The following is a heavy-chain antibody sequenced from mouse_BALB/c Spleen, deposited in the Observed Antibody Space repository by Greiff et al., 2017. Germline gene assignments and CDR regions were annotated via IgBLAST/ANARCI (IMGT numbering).Heavy chain of an antibody. J-gene: IGHJ4*01. V-gene: IGHV1S56*01. CDR1: GYTFTSYY. Sequence: VQLQQSGPELVKPGASVRISCKASGYTFTSYYIHWVKQRPGQGLEWIGWIYPGNVNTKYNEKFKGKATLTADKSSSTAYMQLSSLTSEDSAVYCCARFGSSPYYAMDYWGQGTSVTVSS. D-gene: IGHD1-1*01. CDR3: ARFGSSPYYAMDY. CDR2: IYPGNVNT.